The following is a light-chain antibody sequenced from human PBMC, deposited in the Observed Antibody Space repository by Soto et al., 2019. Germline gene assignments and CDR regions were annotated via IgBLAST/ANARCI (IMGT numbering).Light chain of an antibody. J-gene: IGLJ2*01. Sequence: QSALTQPASVSESPGQSITISCTGTSSDVGASDFVSWYQQHPGKAPELIIYEISNRPSGVSSRFSGSKSGNTASLTISGLQAEDESDYYCSSYTTSHTLVFGGGPQLTVL. CDR2: EIS. CDR1: SSDVGASDF. CDR3: SSYTTSHTLV. V-gene: IGLV2-14*01.